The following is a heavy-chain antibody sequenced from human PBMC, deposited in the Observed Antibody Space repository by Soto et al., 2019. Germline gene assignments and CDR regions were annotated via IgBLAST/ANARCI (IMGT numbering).Heavy chain of an antibody. CDR2: INHSGST. CDR1: GGSFSGYY. J-gene: IGHJ5*02. Sequence: PSETLSLTCTVYGGSFSGYYWSWIRQPPGKGLEWIGEINHSGSTNYNPSLKSRVTISVDTSKNQFSLKLSSVTAADTAVYYCARVIDWFDPWGQGTLVTVSS. V-gene: IGHV4-34*01. CDR3: ARVIDWFDP. D-gene: IGHD2-21*01.